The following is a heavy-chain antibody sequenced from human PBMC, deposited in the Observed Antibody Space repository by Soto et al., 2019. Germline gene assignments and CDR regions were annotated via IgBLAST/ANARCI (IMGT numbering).Heavy chain of an antibody. CDR2: TYYRSKWYN. D-gene: IGHD1-7*01. CDR3: ARGGVENWNYALLTYYYYGMDV. J-gene: IGHJ6*02. Sequence: SQTLSFTCAISGDSVSSNSAAWNWIRQSPSRGLEWLGRTYYRSKWYNDYAVSVKSRITINPDTSKNQFSLQLNSVTPEDTAVYYCARGGVENWNYALLTYYYYGMDVWGQGTTVTVSS. V-gene: IGHV6-1*01. CDR1: GDSVSSNSAA.